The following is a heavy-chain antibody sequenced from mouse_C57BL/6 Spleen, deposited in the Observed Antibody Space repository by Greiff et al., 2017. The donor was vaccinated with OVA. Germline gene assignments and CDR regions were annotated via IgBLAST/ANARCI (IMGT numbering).Heavy chain of an antibody. CDR1: GYTFTSYW. CDR3: AMGGYYDAMDY. D-gene: IGHD2-2*01. CDR2: LHPSDSDT. V-gene: IGHV1-74*01. Sequence: QVQLKQPGAELVKPGASVKVSCKASGYTFTSYWMHWVKQRPGQGLEWIGRLHPSDSDTNYNQKFKGKATLTVDKSSSTAYMQLSSLTSEDSAVYDCAMGGYYDAMDYWGQGTSVTVSS. J-gene: IGHJ4*01.